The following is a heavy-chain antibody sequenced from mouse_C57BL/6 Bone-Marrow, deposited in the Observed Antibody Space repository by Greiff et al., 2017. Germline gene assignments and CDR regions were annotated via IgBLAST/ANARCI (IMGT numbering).Heavy chain of an antibody. V-gene: IGHV5-4*01. J-gene: IGHJ1*03. D-gene: IGHD1-1*01. CDR2: ISDGGSYT. Sequence: EVKVEESGGGLVKPGGSLKLSCAASGFTFRSYAMSWVRQTPEKRLEWVATISDGGSYTYYPDNVKGRFTISRDNAKNNLYLQMSHLTSEDTAMYYCARDRDYYGSWYFDVWGTGTTVTVSS. CDR3: ARDRDYYGSWYFDV. CDR1: GFTFRSYA.